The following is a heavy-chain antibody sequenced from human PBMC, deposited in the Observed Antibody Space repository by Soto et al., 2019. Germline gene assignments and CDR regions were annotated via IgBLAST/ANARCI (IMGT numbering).Heavy chain of an antibody. J-gene: IGHJ4*02. CDR2: INHSGST. D-gene: IGHD6-13*01. V-gene: IGHV4-34*01. CDR1: GGSFSGYY. CDR3: ARVFYSSSWYPSRLFDY. Sequence: SETLSLTCAVYGGSFSGYYWSWIRQPPGKGLEWIGEINHSGSTNYNPSLKSRVTISVDTSKNQFSLKLSSVTAADTAVYYCARVFYSSSWYPSRLFDYWGQGTLVTVSS.